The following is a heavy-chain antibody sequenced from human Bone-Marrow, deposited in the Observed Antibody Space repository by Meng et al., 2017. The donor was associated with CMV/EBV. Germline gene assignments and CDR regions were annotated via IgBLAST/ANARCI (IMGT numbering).Heavy chain of an antibody. CDR1: GFTFSSYG. D-gene: IGHD2-2*01. V-gene: IGHV3-30*02. CDR3: ARVPPGGIVPAARDYYYGMDV. CDR2: IRYDGSNK. J-gene: IGHJ6*02. Sequence: GGSLRLSCAASGFTFSSYGMHWVRQAPGKGLEWVAFIRYDGSNKYYADSVKGRFTISRDNAKNSLYLQMNSLRAEDTAVYYCARVPPGGIVPAARDYYYGMDVWGQGTTVTVSS.